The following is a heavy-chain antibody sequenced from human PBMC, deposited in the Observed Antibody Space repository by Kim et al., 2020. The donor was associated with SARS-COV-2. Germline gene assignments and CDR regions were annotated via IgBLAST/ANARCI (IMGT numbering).Heavy chain of an antibody. CDR2: ISSSSSTI. CDR1: GFTFSSYS. V-gene: IGHV3-48*02. D-gene: IGHD3-22*01. J-gene: IGHJ6*02. Sequence: GGSLRLSCAASGFTFSSYSMNWVRQAPGKGLEWVSYISSSSSTIYYADSVKGRFTISRDNAKNSLYLQMNSLRDEDTAVYYCARDAGYYDSSGYYSYMDVWGQGTTVTVSS. CDR3: ARDAGYYDSSGYYSYMDV.